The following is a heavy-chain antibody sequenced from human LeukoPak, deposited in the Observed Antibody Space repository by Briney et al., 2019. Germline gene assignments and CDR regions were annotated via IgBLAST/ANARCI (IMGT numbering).Heavy chain of an antibody. D-gene: IGHD2-2*01. CDR3: ARTNCSSTSCHLGANAFDI. CDR2: IYTSGST. J-gene: IGHJ3*02. CDR1: GGSISSYY. Sequence: SETLSLTCTVSGGSISSYYWSWIRQPPGKGLEWIGYIYTSGSTNYNPSLKSRVTISVDTSKNQFSLKLSSVTAADTAVYYCARTNCSSTSCHLGANAFDIWGQGTMVTVSS. V-gene: IGHV4-4*09.